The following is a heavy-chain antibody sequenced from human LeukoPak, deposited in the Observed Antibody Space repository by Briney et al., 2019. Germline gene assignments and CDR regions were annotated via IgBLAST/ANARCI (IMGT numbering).Heavy chain of an antibody. CDR1: GYSISSGYY. J-gene: IGHJ4*02. CDR3: ARGLNYAGSGYYFDS. Sequence: SETLSLTCTVSGYSISSGYYWGWIRQPPGKGLEWIGSIYYTGITYYNLSLKSRVTISVDTSKYQCSLRLSSVTAADTAVYYCARGLNYAGSGYYFDSWGPGTLVTVSS. CDR2: IYYTGIT. D-gene: IGHD3-22*01. V-gene: IGHV4-38-2*02.